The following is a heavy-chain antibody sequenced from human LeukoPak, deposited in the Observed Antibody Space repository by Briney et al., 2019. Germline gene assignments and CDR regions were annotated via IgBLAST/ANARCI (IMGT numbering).Heavy chain of an antibody. Sequence: GGSLRLSCAASGFTFSDYYMSWIRQAPGKGLEWVSYISSSGSTIYYADSVKGRFTISRDNAKNSLYLQMNSLRAEDTAVYYCARESDGIAAAGKDYYYYYMDVWGKGTTVTVSS. CDR2: ISSSGSTI. J-gene: IGHJ6*03. CDR3: ARESDGIAAAGKDYYYYYMDV. D-gene: IGHD6-13*01. CDR1: GFTFSDYY. V-gene: IGHV3-11*01.